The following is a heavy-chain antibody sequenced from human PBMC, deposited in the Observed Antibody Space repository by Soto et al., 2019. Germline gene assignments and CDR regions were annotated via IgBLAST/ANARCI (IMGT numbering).Heavy chain of an antibody. CDR3: ARSEATVLDY. V-gene: IGHV4-59*12. Sequence: SETLSLTCTVSGGSITTNYWSWIRQPPGKGLEWIGYIYYSGSTNYNPSLKSRVTISVDKSKNHFSLKLSSVTAADTAVYYCARSEATVLDYWGQGTLVTVSS. CDR1: GGSITTNY. CDR2: IYYSGST. J-gene: IGHJ4*02. D-gene: IGHD4-17*01.